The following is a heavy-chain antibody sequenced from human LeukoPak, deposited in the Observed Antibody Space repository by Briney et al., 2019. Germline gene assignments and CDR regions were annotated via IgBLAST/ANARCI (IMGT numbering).Heavy chain of an antibody. J-gene: IGHJ4*02. CDR2: IRQDGSEK. CDR3: ARDRDFRY. CDR1: GDTFSNFW. V-gene: IGHV3-7*03. Sequence: GGSLRLFCAASGDTFSNFWMSWVRQLPGKGLEWVANIRQDGSEKYFVDSVKGRFTISRDNAKNSLYLQMNSLRAEDTAVYYCARDRDFRYWGQGTLVTVSS. D-gene: IGHD3/OR15-3a*01.